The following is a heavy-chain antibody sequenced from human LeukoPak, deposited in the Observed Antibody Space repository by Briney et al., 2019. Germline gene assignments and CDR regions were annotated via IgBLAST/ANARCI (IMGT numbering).Heavy chain of an antibody. J-gene: IGHJ5*02. CDR1: GYTFTGYY. V-gene: IGHV1-2*02. CDR2: INPNSGGT. CDR3: AREELGYCSSASCRDWFDP. Sequence: ASVTVSCKASGYTFTGYYIHWVRQAPGQGLEWMGWINPNSGGTDYAQNFQGRVTVTRDTSINTAYMELSRLTSDDTAVYYCAREELGYCSSASCRDWFDPWGQGTLVTVSS. D-gene: IGHD2-2*01.